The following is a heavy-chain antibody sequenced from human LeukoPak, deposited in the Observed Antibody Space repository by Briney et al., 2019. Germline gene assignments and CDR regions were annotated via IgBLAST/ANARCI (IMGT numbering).Heavy chain of an antibody. Sequence: GGSLRLSCTASGFTFSDCDMNWVRQAPGKGLEWVSSISYRTSPIYYAESVKGRFIISRDNAKNSLSLQMDSLRAEDTAIYYCTRAYPPLRTAAAGDHWGQGTLVTVSS. J-gene: IGHJ4*02. CDR2: ISYRTSPI. V-gene: IGHV3-21*01. CDR3: TRAYPPLRTAAAGDH. D-gene: IGHD6-13*01. CDR1: GFTFSDCD.